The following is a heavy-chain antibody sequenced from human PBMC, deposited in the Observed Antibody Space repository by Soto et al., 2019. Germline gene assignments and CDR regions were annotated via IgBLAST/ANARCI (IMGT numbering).Heavy chain of an antibody. V-gene: IGHV3-9*01. CDR2: ISWNSGSI. CDR3: AKDHRHYDGNFVFGY. Sequence: EVQLVESGGGLVQPGRSLRLSCAASGFTFDDYAMHWVRQAPGKGLEWVSGISWNSGSIGYADSVKGRFTISRDNAKNSLDLQMNSLSAEDTAVYYCAKDHRHYDGNFVFGYWGQGTLVTVSS. CDR1: GFTFDDYA. D-gene: IGHD5-12*01. J-gene: IGHJ4*02.